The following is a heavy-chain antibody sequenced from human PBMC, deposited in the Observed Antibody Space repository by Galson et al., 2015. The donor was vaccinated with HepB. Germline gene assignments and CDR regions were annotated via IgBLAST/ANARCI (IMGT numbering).Heavy chain of an antibody. V-gene: IGHV3-53*01. Sequence: SLRLSCAASVFTVRNNYMSWVRQAPGKGLEWVSVIYSAGSTYYADSVEGRFTISRDNSENTLYLQMNSLRTEDTAVYYCVGTTSKDYWGQGTLVTVPS. CDR2: IYSAGST. J-gene: IGHJ4*02. D-gene: IGHD7-27*01. CDR1: VFTVRNNY. CDR3: VGTTSKDY.